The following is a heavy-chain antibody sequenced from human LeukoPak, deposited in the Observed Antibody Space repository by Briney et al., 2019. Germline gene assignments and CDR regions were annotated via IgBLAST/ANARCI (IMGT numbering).Heavy chain of an antibody. CDR1: GFTFSSYA. Sequence: GGSLRLSCAASGFTFSSYALHWVRQAPGKGLEYVSAISSNGGSTYYANSVKGRFTISRDNSKNTLYLQMGSLRAEDMAVYYCARGEGTAMVSGFGFDYWGRGTLVTVSS. CDR3: ARGEGTAMVSGFGFDY. J-gene: IGHJ4*02. CDR2: ISSNGGST. D-gene: IGHD5-18*01. V-gene: IGHV3-64*01.